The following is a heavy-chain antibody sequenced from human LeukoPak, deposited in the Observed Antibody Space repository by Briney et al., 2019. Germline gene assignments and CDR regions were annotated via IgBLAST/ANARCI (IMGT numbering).Heavy chain of an antibody. V-gene: IGHV4-59*01. Sequence: SETLSLTCTVSGGSISSYYWSWIRQPPGKGLGWIGYIYYSGSTNYNPSLKSRVTISVDTSKNQFSLKLSSVTAADTAVYYCARARDYYDSSGLDYWGQGTLVTVSS. CDR2: IYYSGST. J-gene: IGHJ4*02. D-gene: IGHD3-22*01. CDR1: GGSISSYY. CDR3: ARARDYYDSSGLDY.